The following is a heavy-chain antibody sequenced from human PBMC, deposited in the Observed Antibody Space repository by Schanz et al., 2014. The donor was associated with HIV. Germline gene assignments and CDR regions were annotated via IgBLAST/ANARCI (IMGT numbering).Heavy chain of an antibody. CDR1: GLTFSSYG. V-gene: IGHV3-33*08. Sequence: QVQLVESGGGVVQPGRSLRLSCAGSGLTFSSYGMHWVRQAPGKGLEWGAVIWYDGSNKYYADSVKGRFTISRDNSKKTLYLQMNSLRAEDTAVYYCARGEAITYYYHYYGMDVWGQGTTVTVSS. D-gene: IGHD1-20*01. CDR3: ARGEAITYYYHYYGMDV. CDR2: IWYDGSNK. J-gene: IGHJ6*02.